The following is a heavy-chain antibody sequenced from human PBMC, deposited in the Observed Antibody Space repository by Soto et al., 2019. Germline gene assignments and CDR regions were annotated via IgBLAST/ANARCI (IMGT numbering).Heavy chain of an antibody. Sequence: QVQLVQSGAEVRKPGASVKVSCKASGYTFTAYYMHWVRQAPGQGLEWMGWLNPNSGGTNYAQQFQGRVTMTRDTSISTAYMELSSLRSDDTAVYYCARVGGRDGNTAAPFNSGMDVWGQGTTVTVS. J-gene: IGHJ6*02. D-gene: IGHD1-26*01. V-gene: IGHV1-2*02. CDR2: LNPNSGGT. CDR3: ARVGGRDGNTAAPFNSGMDV. CDR1: GYTFTAYY.